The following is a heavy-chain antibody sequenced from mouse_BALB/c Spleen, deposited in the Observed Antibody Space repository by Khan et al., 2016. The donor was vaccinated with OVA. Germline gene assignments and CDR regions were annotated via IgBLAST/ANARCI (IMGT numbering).Heavy chain of an antibody. CDR2: LYPGTGSI. CDR3: ARGDYNNNCVFGY. J-gene: IGHJ3*01. Sequence: QVQLQQSGAELVRPGASVKLSCKTSGYIFTSYWIHWVKQRSGQGLEWIARLYPGTGSIHYSEKFKGKVTLTADKSSSTAYMRLSSLKSEDSAVYFCARGDYNNNCVFGYWGQGTLVTVSA. V-gene: IGHV1S132*01. CDR1: GYIFTSYW. D-gene: IGHD2-5*01.